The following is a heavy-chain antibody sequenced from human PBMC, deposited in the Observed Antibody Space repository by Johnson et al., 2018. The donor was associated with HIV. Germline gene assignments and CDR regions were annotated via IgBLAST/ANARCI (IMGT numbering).Heavy chain of an antibody. V-gene: IGHV3-20*04. Sequence: VQLVESGGGVVRPGGSLRLSCAASGFTFDDYGMSWVRQAPGKGLEWVSGINWNGGSTGYADSVKGRFTISRDNAKNSLYLQMNSLRAEDTAVYYCARTLKWGLGLPDWDAFDIWGQGTMVTVSS. D-gene: IGHD1-26*01. CDR1: GFTFDDYG. CDR3: ARTLKWGLGLPDWDAFDI. J-gene: IGHJ3*02. CDR2: INWNGGST.